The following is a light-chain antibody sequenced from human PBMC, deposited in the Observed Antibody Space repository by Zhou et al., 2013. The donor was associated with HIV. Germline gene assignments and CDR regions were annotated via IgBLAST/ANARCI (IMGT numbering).Light chain of an antibody. CDR2: GAS. Sequence: EIVLTQSPGTLSLSPGERATLSCRASQSVSSSFLAWYQHKPGQAPRLLIYGASSRATGIPDRFSGSGSGTDFTLTVSRLEPEDFAVYYCQQYGSLFTFGPGTKVDI. J-gene: IGKJ3*01. V-gene: IGKV3-20*01. CDR1: QSVSSSF. CDR3: QQYGSLFT.